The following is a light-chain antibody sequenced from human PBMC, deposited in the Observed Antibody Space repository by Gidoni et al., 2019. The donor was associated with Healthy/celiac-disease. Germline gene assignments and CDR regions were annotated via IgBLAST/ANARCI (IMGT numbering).Light chain of an antibody. V-gene: IGKV3-15*01. CDR1: QTISSN. CDR3: QKYSNGPPYT. Sequence: EIVMTQSPATLSVSPRERATLSCRASQTISSNLAWYQQKPGQAPRLLIYGASTRATDIPARCSGSRSGRDVTLTNSSMLSEDVAGDYCQKYSNGPPYTFGQGTKLEIK. CDR2: GAS. J-gene: IGKJ2*01.